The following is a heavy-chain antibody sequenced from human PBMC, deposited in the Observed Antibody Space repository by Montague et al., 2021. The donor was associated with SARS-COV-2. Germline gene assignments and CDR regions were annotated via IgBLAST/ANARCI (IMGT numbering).Heavy chain of an antibody. Sequence: SLRLSCAASGLTFSSYSMHWVRLAPGKGLEWVAVISSDGSNKYYADSVNGRFTTSIDTSKNTLYLLMNSLRADDTAVYYCGRDTYDSRGDSDGMDVWGQGTTVTVSS. CDR3: GRDTYDSRGDSDGMDV. CDR1: GLTFSSYS. CDR2: ISSDGSNK. D-gene: IGHD3-22*01. J-gene: IGHJ6*02. V-gene: IGHV3-30-3*01.